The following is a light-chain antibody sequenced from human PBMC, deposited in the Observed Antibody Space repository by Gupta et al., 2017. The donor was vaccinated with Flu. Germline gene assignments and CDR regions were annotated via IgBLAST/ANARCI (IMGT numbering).Light chain of an antibody. Sequence: EVVLTQSPGTLSLSPGERATLSCRASQSVSSSCLTWYHQKPGQAPRLLIYGVASRATGIPDRFSGSGSGTDFTLTISRLEPEDFAVYYCQQCGDSLWTFGQGTRVEIK. CDR1: QSVSSSC. CDR3: QQCGDSLWT. J-gene: IGKJ1*01. V-gene: IGKV3-20*01. CDR2: GVA.